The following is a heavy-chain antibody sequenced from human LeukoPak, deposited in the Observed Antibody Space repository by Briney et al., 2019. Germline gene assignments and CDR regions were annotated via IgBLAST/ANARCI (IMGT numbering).Heavy chain of an antibody. D-gene: IGHD1-1*01. CDR1: GFTFSSYW. V-gene: IGHV3-74*01. Sequence: PGGSLRLSCAASGFTFSSYWMHWVRQAPGKGLVWVSYISGDGSSTTYADSVKGRFTISRDNAKNTLDLKMNSLRAEDTAVYYCARGGWGTGIDYWAQGTLVTVSS. CDR3: ARGGWGTGIDY. CDR2: ISGDGSST. J-gene: IGHJ4*02.